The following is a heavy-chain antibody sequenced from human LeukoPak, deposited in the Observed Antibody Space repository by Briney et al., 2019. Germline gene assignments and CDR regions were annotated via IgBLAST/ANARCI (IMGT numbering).Heavy chain of an antibody. Sequence: ETGGSLRLSCAACGFSVSSNYMSWVRQAPGKGRKWVSVIYSGGSTYYADSVKGRFTISRDNSKNTLYLQMNSLRAEDTAVYYCARDGGYGMDVWGQGTTVTVSS. CDR2: IYSGGST. CDR1: GFSVSSNY. J-gene: IGHJ6*02. D-gene: IGHD3-16*01. V-gene: IGHV3-66*01. CDR3: ARDGGYGMDV.